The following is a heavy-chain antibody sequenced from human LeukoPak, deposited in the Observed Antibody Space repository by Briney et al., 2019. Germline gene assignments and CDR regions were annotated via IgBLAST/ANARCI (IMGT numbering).Heavy chain of an antibody. CDR3: AKVQEMDTILPPFHY. J-gene: IGHJ4*02. V-gene: IGHV3-23*01. D-gene: IGHD5-24*01. Sequence: GGSLRLSCAASGFTSSSYAMSWVRQAPGKGLEWVSGTTGSGASTYYSDSVKGRFTISRDNSKNTLYLQVNSLRAADTAIYYCAKVQEMDTILPPFHYWGQGTLVTVSS. CDR2: TTGSGAST. CDR1: GFTSSSYA.